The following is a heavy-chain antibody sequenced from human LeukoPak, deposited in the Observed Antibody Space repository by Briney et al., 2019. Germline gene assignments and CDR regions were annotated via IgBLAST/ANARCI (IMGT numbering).Heavy chain of an antibody. V-gene: IGHV4-61*01. CDR3: ASLYYYDSSGLPEYFQH. CDR2: IYYSGST. CDR1: GGSVSSGSYY. J-gene: IGHJ1*01. D-gene: IGHD3-22*01. Sequence: PSETLSLTCTVSGGSVSSGSYYWSWIRQPPGKGLEWIGYIYYSGSTNYNPSLKSRVTISEDTSKDQFSLKLSSVTAADTAVYYCASLYYYDSSGLPEYFQHWGQGTLVTVSS.